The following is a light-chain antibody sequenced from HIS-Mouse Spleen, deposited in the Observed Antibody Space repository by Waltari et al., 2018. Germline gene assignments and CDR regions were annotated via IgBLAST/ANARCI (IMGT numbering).Light chain of an antibody. CDR3: QSADSSGTYVV. J-gene: IGLJ2*01. CDR1: ELPKQY. CDR2: KDS. V-gene: IGLV3-25*03. Sequence: SYELTQPPSVSVSPGQTARIPCSGDELPKQYAYWYQQKPGQAPVLVIYKDSERPSGIPERFSGSSSGTTVTLTISGVQAEDEADYYCQSADSSGTYVVFGGGTKLTVL.